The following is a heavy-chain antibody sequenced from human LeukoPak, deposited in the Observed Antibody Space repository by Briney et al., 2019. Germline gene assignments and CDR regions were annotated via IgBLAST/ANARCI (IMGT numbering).Heavy chain of an antibody. J-gene: IGHJ3*02. CDR2: ISSSGSTI. Sequence: GGSPRLSCAAPGFTFSDYYMSWIRQAPGKGLEWVSYISSSGSTIYYADSVKGRFTISRDNAKNSLYLQMNSLRAEDTAVYYCARKAPYCGGDCLVGSISDAFDIWGQGTMVTVSS. V-gene: IGHV3-11*01. CDR3: ARKAPYCGGDCLVGSISDAFDI. CDR1: GFTFSDYY. D-gene: IGHD2-21*01.